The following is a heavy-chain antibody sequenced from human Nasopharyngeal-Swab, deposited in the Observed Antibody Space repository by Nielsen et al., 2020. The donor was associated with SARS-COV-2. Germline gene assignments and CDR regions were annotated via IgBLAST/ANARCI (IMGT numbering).Heavy chain of an antibody. Sequence: SETLSLTCSVSGGSISNSNYYWSWIRQPPGKGLEWIGYIYYSGSTNYNPSLKSRVTISVDTSKNQFSLKLSSVTAADTAVYYCARAPRGTIFGVVTNFDYWGQGTLVTVSS. CDR1: GGSISNSNYY. CDR2: IYYSGST. J-gene: IGHJ4*02. D-gene: IGHD3-3*01. CDR3: ARAPRGTIFGVVTNFDY. V-gene: IGHV4-61*01.